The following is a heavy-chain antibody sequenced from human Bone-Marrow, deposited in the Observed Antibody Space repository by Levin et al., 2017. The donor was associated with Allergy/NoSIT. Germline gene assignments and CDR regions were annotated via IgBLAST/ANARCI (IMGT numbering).Heavy chain of an antibody. D-gene: IGHD3-10*01. CDR3: ARVLAGFDGSAMAYDY. Sequence: SETLSLTCTVSGASIRSGAYYWSWVRQPPGPGLEWIGYIYYNGSTYFNPSLKSRVSISVDTSKNQFSLKLSSVTAADTAHYYCARVLAGFDGSAMAYDYWGRGSLVTVSS. J-gene: IGHJ4*02. CDR2: IYYNGST. V-gene: IGHV4-31*03. CDR1: GASIRSGAYY.